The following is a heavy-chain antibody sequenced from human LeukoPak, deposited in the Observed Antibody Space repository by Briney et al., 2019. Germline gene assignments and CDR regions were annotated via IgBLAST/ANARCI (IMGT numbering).Heavy chain of an antibody. D-gene: IGHD5-18*01. J-gene: IGHJ4*02. Sequence: ASVKVSCKASGGTFSSYAISWVRQAPGQGPEWMGRIIPILGIANYAQKFQGRVTITADKSTSTAYMELSSLRSEDTAVYYCASGYSYCDYWGQGTLVTVSS. CDR2: IIPILGIA. CDR3: ASGYSYCDY. V-gene: IGHV1-69*04. CDR1: GGTFSSYA.